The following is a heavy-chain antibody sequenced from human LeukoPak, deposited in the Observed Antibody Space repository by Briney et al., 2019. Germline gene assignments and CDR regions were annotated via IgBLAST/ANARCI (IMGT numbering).Heavy chain of an antibody. Sequence: PGGSLRLSCAASGFTFSSYAMHWVRQAPGKGLEWVAVIWYDGSNKYYADSVKGRFTISRDNSKNTLYLQMNSLRAEDTAVYYCARTGYCSSTSCSAGFDPWGQGTLVTVSS. V-gene: IGHV3-33*01. J-gene: IGHJ5*02. CDR2: IWYDGSNK. D-gene: IGHD2-2*01. CDR3: ARTGYCSSTSCSAGFDP. CDR1: GFTFSSYA.